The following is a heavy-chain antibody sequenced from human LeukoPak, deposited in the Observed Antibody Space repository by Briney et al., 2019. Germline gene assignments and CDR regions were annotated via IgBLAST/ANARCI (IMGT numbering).Heavy chain of an antibody. Sequence: GASLRLSCAASGFTFSNYAMNWVRQAPGKGLEWVSGISASGGNTYYADSVKDRFTISRDNSKNTLYLQMHSLRAEDTAVYYCAKEYGDYGPDWFDPWGQGNLVTVSS. V-gene: IGHV3-23*01. CDR1: GFTFSNYA. CDR3: AKEYGDYGPDWFDP. J-gene: IGHJ5*02. CDR2: ISASGGNT. D-gene: IGHD4-17*01.